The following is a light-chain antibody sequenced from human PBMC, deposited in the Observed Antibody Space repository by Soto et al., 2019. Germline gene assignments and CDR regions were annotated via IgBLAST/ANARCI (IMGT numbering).Light chain of an antibody. J-gene: IGKJ1*01. CDR2: KAS. CDR3: QQYNSYWT. Sequence: DIQMTQSPSTLSASVGDRVTITCRASQSISSWLAWYQQKPGKAPKLLIYKASSLGSGVPSRFSGSGSGTEFTLTISSLQRDDFATYYCQQYNSYWTFGQGTKVEIK. CDR1: QSISSW. V-gene: IGKV1-5*03.